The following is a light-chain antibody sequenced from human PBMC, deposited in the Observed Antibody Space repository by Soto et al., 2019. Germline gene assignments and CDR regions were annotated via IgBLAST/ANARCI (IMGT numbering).Light chain of an antibody. Sequence: DIQMTQSPSSLSASVGDRVTITCRASQSISSYLNWYQQKPGKAPKLLIYAASSLQSGVPSRFSGSRPGTDFTLTSSSLQPEDFAPYYCQQSYSTPYTFGQGTKPEIK. CDR1: QSISSY. V-gene: IGKV1-39*01. J-gene: IGKJ2*01. CDR3: QQSYSTPYT. CDR2: AAS.